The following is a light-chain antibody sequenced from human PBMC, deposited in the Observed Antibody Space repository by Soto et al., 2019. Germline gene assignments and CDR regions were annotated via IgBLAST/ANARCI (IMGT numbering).Light chain of an antibody. J-gene: IGLJ1*01. CDR2: EVN. Sequence: QSVLTQSPSASGSAGQSVTISCTGTSSDIGVYKYVSWYQQHPGKAPKLIIYEVNKRPSGIPDRFSGSKSGNTASLTVSGLQAEDEADYYCSSYAGSNNFVFGTGTKLTVL. CDR3: SSYAGSNNFV. CDR1: SSDIGVYKY. V-gene: IGLV2-8*01.